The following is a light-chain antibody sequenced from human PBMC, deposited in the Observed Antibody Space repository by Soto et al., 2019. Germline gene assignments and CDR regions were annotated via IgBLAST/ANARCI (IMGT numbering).Light chain of an antibody. CDR1: QSLLHSNGYNY. CDR2: LGS. Sequence: EIVMTQSPLSLPVSPGAPASISFRSSQSLLHSNGYNYLDWYLQKPGQSPQLLIYLGSNRASGVPDRFSGSGSGTDFTLKISRVEAEDVGVYYCMQPLQSWTFGQGTKVDI. CDR3: MQPLQSWT. V-gene: IGKV2-28*01. J-gene: IGKJ1*01.